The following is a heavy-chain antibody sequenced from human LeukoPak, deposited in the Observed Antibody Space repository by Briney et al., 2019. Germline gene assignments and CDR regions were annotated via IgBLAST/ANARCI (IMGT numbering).Heavy chain of an antibody. V-gene: IGHV5-51*01. CDR3: ARRGIRDGYNYADY. Sequence: GESLKISCKASGYTFTTYWIGWVRQMPGKGLEWMGIVYGDDSDTRYSPSFQGQVTISADKSTITAYLQWSSLKASDTAMYYCARRGIRDGYNYADYWGQGTLVTVSS. CDR2: VYGDDSDT. J-gene: IGHJ4*02. CDR1: GYTFTTYW. D-gene: IGHD5-24*01.